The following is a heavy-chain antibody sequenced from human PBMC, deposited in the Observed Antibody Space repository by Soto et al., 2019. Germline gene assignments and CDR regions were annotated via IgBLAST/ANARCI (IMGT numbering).Heavy chain of an antibody. D-gene: IGHD5-18*01. CDR2: IYYRGST. Sequence: PSETLSLTCNVSGGSISSSSYYWGWIRQPPGKGLEWIGRIYYRGSTYYNPYLKSRVTISVDTPKNQFSLKLSSVTAADTAVYYCACIFSGGYGYGFYYYGMDVWGQGT. V-gene: IGHV4-39*01. CDR3: ACIFSGGYGYGFYYYGMDV. CDR1: GGSISSSSYY. J-gene: IGHJ6*02.